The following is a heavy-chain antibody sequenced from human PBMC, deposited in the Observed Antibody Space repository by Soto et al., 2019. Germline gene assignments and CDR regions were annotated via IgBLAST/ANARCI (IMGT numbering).Heavy chain of an antibody. CDR2: INPSGGST. Sequence: QVQLVQSGAEVKKPGASVKVSCKASGYTFTSYYMHWVRQAPGQGLEWMGIINPSGGSTSYAQKLQVIVTMTRDTSTSTVYMELSSLRSEDTAVYYCARDLSRAYRSSFVGRKGFDPWGQGTLVTVSS. J-gene: IGHJ5*02. CDR1: GYTFTSYY. D-gene: IGHD6-6*01. CDR3: ARDLSRAYRSSFVGRKGFDP. V-gene: IGHV1-46*04.